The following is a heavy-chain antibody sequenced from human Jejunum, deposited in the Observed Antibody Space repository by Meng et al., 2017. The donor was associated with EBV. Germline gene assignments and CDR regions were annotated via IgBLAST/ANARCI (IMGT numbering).Heavy chain of an antibody. J-gene: IGHJ4*02. V-gene: IGHV4-4*02. CDR1: GGSISDNDW. Sequence: LLQGSGPRLEKPSGTLSLTCVVSGGSISDNDWGSWVRQTPWKGLEWLGEIYHGGGTNYNPSLESRVTISVDKSKNQFSLKLNSVTVADTAVYYCAGNGYYALEYWGPGILVTVSS. D-gene: IGHD3-22*01. CDR3: AGNGYYALEY. CDR2: IYHGGGT.